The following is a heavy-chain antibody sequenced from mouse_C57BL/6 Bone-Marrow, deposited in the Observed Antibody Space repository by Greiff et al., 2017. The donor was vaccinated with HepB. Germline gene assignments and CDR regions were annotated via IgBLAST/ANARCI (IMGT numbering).Heavy chain of an antibody. D-gene: IGHD1-1*01. V-gene: IGHV5-12*01. CDR3: ARRGITTVGGYWYFDV. CDR2: ISNGGGST. CDR1: GFTFSDYY. Sequence: EVQLVESGGGLVQPGGSLKLSCAASGFTFSDYYMYWVRQTPEKRLEWVAYISNGGGSTYYPDTVKGRFTISRDNAKNTLYLQMSRLKSEDTAMYYCARRGITTVGGYWYFDVWGTGTTVTVSS. J-gene: IGHJ1*03.